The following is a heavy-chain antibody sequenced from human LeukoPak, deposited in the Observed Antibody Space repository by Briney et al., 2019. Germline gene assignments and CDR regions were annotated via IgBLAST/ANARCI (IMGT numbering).Heavy chain of an antibody. V-gene: IGHV4-39*01. J-gene: IGHJ4*02. CDR1: GGSISSRNYY. CDR2: IHYSGST. CDR3: ARHYGP. Sequence: SETLSLTCAVSGGSISSRNYYWGWIRQSPGNGLEWIANIHYSGSTYYNPSLKSRVTISVDRSKSQFSLKLSSVTAADTAVYYCARHYGPWGQGTLVTVSS. D-gene: IGHD3-10*01.